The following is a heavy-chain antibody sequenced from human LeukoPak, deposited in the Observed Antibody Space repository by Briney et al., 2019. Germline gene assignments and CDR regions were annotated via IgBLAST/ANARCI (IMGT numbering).Heavy chain of an antibody. CDR1: AGTFSSYA. V-gene: IGHV1-69*05. Sequence: SSVKVSCKASAGTFSSYAISWVRQAPGQGLEWMGGIIPIFGTANYAHKFQGRVTITTDESTCTAYMELSRLRSEDTAVYYCATHFYYDSSGYYNGDFDYWGQGTLVTVSS. J-gene: IGHJ4*02. D-gene: IGHD3-22*01. CDR2: IIPIFGTA. CDR3: ATHFYYDSSGYYNGDFDY.